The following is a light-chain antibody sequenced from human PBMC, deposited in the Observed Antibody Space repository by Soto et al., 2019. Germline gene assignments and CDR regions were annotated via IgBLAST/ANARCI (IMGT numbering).Light chain of an antibody. Sequence: DIQMTQSPSSLSATVGDRVTITCRASQSISSYLNWYQQKPGKAPKLLIYAASSLQSGVPSRFSGSGSGTDFTLTISSLQSEDFAVYYCQQYNNWPWTFGQGTKV. CDR3: QQYNNWPWT. V-gene: IGKV1-39*01. CDR1: QSISSY. J-gene: IGKJ1*01. CDR2: AAS.